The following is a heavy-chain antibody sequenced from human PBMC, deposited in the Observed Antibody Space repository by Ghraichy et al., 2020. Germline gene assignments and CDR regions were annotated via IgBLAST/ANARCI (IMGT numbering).Heavy chain of an antibody. CDR3: ATDVQYIPDS. V-gene: IGHV3-74*01. CDR2: INFDGSTL. J-gene: IGHJ4*02. CDR1: GLPFTFRHYW. Sequence: GGSLRLSCAASGLPFTFRHYWMHCVRQAPGKGLVWVSYINFDGSTLTYADSVKGRFTISRDNAKNTLYLQLTSLRAEDTAVYYCATDVQYIPDSWGQGTLVTVSS. D-gene: IGHD1-1*01.